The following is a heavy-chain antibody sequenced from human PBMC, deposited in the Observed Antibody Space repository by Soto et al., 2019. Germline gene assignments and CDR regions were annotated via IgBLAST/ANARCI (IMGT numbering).Heavy chain of an antibody. J-gene: IGHJ4*02. D-gene: IGHD2-15*01. V-gene: IGHV3-30-3*01. CDR1: GFTFSSYA. Sequence: GGSLRLSCAASGFTFSSYAMHWVRQAPGKGLEWVAVISYDGSNKYYADSVKGRFTISRDNSKNTLYLQMNSLRAEDTAVYYCARDLEDTCFDYWGQGTLVTVSS. CDR2: ISYDGSNK. CDR3: ARDLEDTCFDY.